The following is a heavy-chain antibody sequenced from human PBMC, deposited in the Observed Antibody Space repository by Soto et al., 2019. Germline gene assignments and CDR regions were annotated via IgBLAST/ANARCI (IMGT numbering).Heavy chain of an antibody. CDR2: ISWNSGSI. Sequence: EVQLVESGGGSVQPGRSLRLSCVASGFTFESYAMHWVRQVPGKGLEWVSGISWNSGSIGEEDSVKGRFTISRDNAQKAIYLEMNSLRVEDTAFYYCVRDINEQWLGSHFEYWGQGALVTVSS. D-gene: IGHD6-19*01. V-gene: IGHV3-9*01. J-gene: IGHJ4*02. CDR1: GFTFESYA. CDR3: VRDINEQWLGSHFEY.